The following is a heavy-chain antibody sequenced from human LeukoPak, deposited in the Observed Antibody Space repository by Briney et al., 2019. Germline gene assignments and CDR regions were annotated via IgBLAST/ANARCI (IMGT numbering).Heavy chain of an antibody. Sequence: PLGVLRLSCAASGYTVSSNYMSWVRQAPGKGLEWVSVIYSGGSTYYADSVKGRFTISRDNSKNTLYLQMNSLRAEDTAVYYCARESWYDWIWGQGTLVTVSS. V-gene: IGHV3-66*01. D-gene: IGHD3-3*01. CDR2: IYSGGST. J-gene: IGHJ4*02. CDR1: GYTVSSNY. CDR3: ARESWYDWI.